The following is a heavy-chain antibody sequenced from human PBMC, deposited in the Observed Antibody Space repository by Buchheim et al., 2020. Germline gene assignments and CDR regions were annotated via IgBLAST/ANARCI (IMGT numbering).Heavy chain of an antibody. V-gene: IGHV3-30*18. J-gene: IGHJ4*02. Sequence: QVQLVESGGGVVQPGRSLRLSCAASGFTFSSYGMHWVRQAPGKGLEWVAVISYDGSNKYYADSVKGRFTIPRDNSKNTLYLQMNSLRAEDAAVYYCAKNSVHGDWPEYWGQGTL. D-gene: IGHD4-17*01. CDR3: AKNSVHGDWPEY. CDR1: GFTFSSYG. CDR2: ISYDGSNK.